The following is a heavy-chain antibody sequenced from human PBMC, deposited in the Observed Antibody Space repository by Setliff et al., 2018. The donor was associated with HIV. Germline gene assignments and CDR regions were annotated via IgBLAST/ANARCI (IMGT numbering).Heavy chain of an antibody. D-gene: IGHD6-19*01. CDR2: MYYSGSG. CDR3: VMAVADKGVYYFDY. J-gene: IGHJ4*02. Sequence: PSETLSLTCTVSGVSVSSGGYYWSWVRQLPGKGLEWIGYMYYSGSGYYNPSLQNRVTVSVDAPKNQFSLKLSSLTAADTAVYYCVMAVADKGVYYFDYWGQGTLVTSPQ. V-gene: IGHV4-31*03. CDR1: GVSVSSGGYY.